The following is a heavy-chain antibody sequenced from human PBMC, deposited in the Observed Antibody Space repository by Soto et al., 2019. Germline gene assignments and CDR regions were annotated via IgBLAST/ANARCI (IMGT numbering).Heavy chain of an antibody. V-gene: IGHV4-34*01. CDR1: GGSFSGYY. CDR3: ARHRCSGGSCHTNYYGMDV. J-gene: IGHJ6*02. CDR2: INHSGST. D-gene: IGHD2-15*01. Sequence: SETLSLTCAVYGGSFSGYYWIWIRQPPGKGLEWIGEINHSGSTNYNPSLKSRVTISVDTSKNQFSLKLSSVTAADTAVYYCARHRCSGGSCHTNYYGMDVWGQGTTVTVSS.